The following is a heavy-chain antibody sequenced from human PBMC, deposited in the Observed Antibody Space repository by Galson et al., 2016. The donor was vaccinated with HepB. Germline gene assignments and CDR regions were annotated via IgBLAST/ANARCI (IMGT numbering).Heavy chain of an antibody. CDR3: ATDIRIVGATGEGDY. J-gene: IGHJ4*02. V-gene: IGHV1-8*01. CDR1: GYPFNSYD. Sequence: SVKVSCKASGYPFNSYDINWVRQAPGQGLDWMGWMDPNSGNTGYAQKFQGRVSMTRNTSITTAYMELSSLTSEDTAVYCCATDIRIVGATGEGDYWGRGTLIIVSS. CDR2: MDPNSGNT. D-gene: IGHD1-26*01.